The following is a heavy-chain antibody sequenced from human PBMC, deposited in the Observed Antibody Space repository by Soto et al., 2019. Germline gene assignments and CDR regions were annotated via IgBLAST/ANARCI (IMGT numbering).Heavy chain of an antibody. V-gene: IGHV4-61*01. Sequence: SETLSLTCTVSGVSVSSGSYYWSWIRQPPGKGLEWIGYIYYSGSTNYNPSLKSRVTISVDTSKNQFSLKLSSVTAADTAVYYCAIWGIAVTYWGQGTLVTV. D-gene: IGHD6-19*01. J-gene: IGHJ4*02. CDR3: AIWGIAVTY. CDR1: GVSVSSGSYY. CDR2: IYYSGST.